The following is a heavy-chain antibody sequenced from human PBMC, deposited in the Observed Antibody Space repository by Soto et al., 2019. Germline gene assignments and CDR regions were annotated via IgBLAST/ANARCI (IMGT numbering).Heavy chain of an antibody. CDR1: GFTFDDYA. J-gene: IGHJ3*02. D-gene: IGHD6-6*01. CDR3: AKDKGSIAARPDDDAFDI. Sequence: EVQLVESGGGLVQPGRSLRLSCAASGFTFDDYAMHWVRQAPGKGLEWVSGSSWNSVSIGYADSVKGRFTISRDTAKNSLYLQMNSLRAEDTALYYCAKDKGSIAARPDDDAFDIWGQGTMVTVSS. V-gene: IGHV3-9*01. CDR2: SSWNSVSI.